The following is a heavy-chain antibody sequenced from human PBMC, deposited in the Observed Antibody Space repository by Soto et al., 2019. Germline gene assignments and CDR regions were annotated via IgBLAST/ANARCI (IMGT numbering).Heavy chain of an antibody. CDR2: ISGSGGST. CDR1: GFTFSSYA. V-gene: IGHV3-23*01. J-gene: IGHJ5*02. D-gene: IGHD3-10*01. Sequence: GGSLRLSCAASGFTFSSYAMSWVRQAPGKGLVWVSAISGSGGSTYYADSVKGRFTISRDNSKNTLYLQMNSLRAEDTAVYYCAKDSAIWFGELYWFDPWGQGTLVTVSS. CDR3: AKDSAIWFGELYWFDP.